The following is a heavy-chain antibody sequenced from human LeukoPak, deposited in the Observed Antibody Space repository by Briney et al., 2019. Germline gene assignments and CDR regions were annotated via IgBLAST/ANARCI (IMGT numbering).Heavy chain of an antibody. V-gene: IGHV1-2*04. J-gene: IGHJ4*02. D-gene: IGHD3-10*01. CDR1: GYTFTGYY. CDR2: INPNSGGT. Sequence: ASVKVSCNASGYTFTGYYMHWVRQAPGQGLEWMGWINPNSGGTNYAQKFQGWVTITRDTSIRTAYMELSRLRSDDTAVYYRARGRPMVRGVTDLYYFDYWGKGTLVTVSS. CDR3: ARGRPMVRGVTDLYYFDY.